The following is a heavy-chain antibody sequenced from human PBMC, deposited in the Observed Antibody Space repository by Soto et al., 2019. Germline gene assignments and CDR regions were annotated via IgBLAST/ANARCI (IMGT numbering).Heavy chain of an antibody. J-gene: IGHJ5*02. CDR3: ARDLGYSYGSWFDP. V-gene: IGHV3-53*01. Sequence: VGSLRLSRAASGFTVSSNYMSWFRQAPGNGLEWVSFIYSGGSTYYADSVKGRFTISRDNSKNTLYLQMNSLRAEDTAVYYCARDLGYSYGSWFDPWGQGTLVTVSS. CDR1: GFTVSSNY. CDR2: IYSGGST. D-gene: IGHD5-18*01.